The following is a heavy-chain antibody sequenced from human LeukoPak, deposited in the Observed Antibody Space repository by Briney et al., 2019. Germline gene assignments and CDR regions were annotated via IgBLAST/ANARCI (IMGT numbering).Heavy chain of an antibody. Sequence: PGGSLRLSCAASGFTFSSYAMSWVRQAPGKGLEWVSAISGSGGSTYYADSVKGRFTISRDNSKNTLYLQMNSLRAEDTAVYYCARGGVRYDSSGYSFDYWGQGTLVTVSS. V-gene: IGHV3-23*01. D-gene: IGHD3-22*01. J-gene: IGHJ4*02. CDR1: GFTFSSYA. CDR2: ISGSGGST. CDR3: ARGGVRYDSSGYSFDY.